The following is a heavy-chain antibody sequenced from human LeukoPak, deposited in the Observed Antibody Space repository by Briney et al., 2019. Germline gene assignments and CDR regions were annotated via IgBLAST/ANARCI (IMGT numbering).Heavy chain of an antibody. CDR3: ARGNDYDSSGYDY. CDR1: GFTFDDYA. Sequence: GGSLRLSCAASGFTFDDYAMHWVRHAPGKGLEWVSGISWNSGSIGYADSVKGRFTISRDNAKNSLYLQMNSLRAEDMALYYCARGNDYDSSGYDYWGQGTLVTVSS. V-gene: IGHV3-9*03. J-gene: IGHJ4*02. D-gene: IGHD3-22*01. CDR2: ISWNSGSI.